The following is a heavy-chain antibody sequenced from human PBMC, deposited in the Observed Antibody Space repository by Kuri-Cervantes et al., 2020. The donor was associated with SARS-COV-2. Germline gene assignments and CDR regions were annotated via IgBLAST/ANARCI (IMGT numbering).Heavy chain of an antibody. CDR3: AREAREQWGEYYDFWSGYYPSVRYYYYYGMDV. V-gene: IGHV3-7*01. Sequence: GGSLRLSCAASGFTFSTYWMTWVRQAPGKGLEWVANIKEDGSEIYYVDSVKGRFTISRDNAKNSLYLQMNSLRAEDTAVYYCAREAREQWGEYYDFWSGYYPSVRYYYYYGMDVWGQGTTVTVSS. CDR2: IKEDGSEI. D-gene: IGHD3-3*01. J-gene: IGHJ6*02. CDR1: GFTFSTYW.